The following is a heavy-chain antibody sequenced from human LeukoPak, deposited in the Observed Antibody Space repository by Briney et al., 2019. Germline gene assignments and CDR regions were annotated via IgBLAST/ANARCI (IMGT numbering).Heavy chain of an antibody. CDR2: IYTSGST. J-gene: IGHJ3*02. D-gene: IGHD6-13*01. CDR3: ARVLKGSSSWYLRGGAFDI. V-gene: IGHV4-4*07. CDR1: GGSISSSY. Sequence: SETLSPTCPVSGGSISSSYWSWIRQPPGKGLEWIGRIYTSGSTNYNPSLKIRVTMSVDTSKNQFSLKLSSVTAADTAVYYCARVLKGSSSWYLRGGAFDIWGQGTMVTVSS.